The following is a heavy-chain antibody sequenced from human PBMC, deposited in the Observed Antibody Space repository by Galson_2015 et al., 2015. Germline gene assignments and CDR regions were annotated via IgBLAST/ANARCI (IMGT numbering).Heavy chain of an antibody. J-gene: IGHJ4*02. Sequence: SVKVSCKASGYTFTSYGISWVRQAPGQGLEWMGWISAYNGNTNYAQKLQGRVTMTTDTSTSTAYMELRSLRSDDTAVYYCARVCSSTSCYEPGIAVAGTYRIFDYWGQGTLVTVSS. CDR3: ARVCSSTSCYEPGIAVAGTYRIFDY. D-gene: IGHD2-2*01. CDR1: GYTFTSYG. V-gene: IGHV1-18*01. CDR2: ISAYNGNT.